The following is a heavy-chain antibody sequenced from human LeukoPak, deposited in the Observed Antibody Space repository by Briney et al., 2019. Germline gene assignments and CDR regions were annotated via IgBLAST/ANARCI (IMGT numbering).Heavy chain of an antibody. D-gene: IGHD6-19*01. CDR1: GFTFSKYW. J-gene: IGHJ4*02. CDR3: ARPYGSGWSGLEH. V-gene: IGHV3-7*01. Sequence: GGSLRISCAASGFTFSKYWMTWVRQAPGKGLEWVANIKPDGSAQYYADSVRGRFTISRDSAKNSVFLQMNSLRAEDTAVYHCARPYGSGWSGLEHWGRGTLVTVSS. CDR2: IKPDGSAQ.